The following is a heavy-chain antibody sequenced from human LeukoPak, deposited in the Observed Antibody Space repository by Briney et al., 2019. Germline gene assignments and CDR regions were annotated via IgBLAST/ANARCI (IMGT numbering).Heavy chain of an antibody. CDR3: ARDRYIFAGPDAYYYMDV. CDR2: IYHSGST. CDR1: GGSISSYY. V-gene: IGHV4-39*07. Sequence: PSETLSLTCTVSGGSISSYYWGWIRQPPGKGLEWIGSIYHSGSTYYNPSLKSRVTISVDTSKNQFSLKLSSVTAADTAVYYCARDRYIFAGPDAYYYMDVWGKGTTVTISS. D-gene: IGHD5-18*01. J-gene: IGHJ6*03.